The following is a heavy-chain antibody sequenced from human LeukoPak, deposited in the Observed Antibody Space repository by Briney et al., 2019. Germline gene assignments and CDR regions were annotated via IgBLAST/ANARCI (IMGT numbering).Heavy chain of an antibody. CDR1: GFTFSGSA. Sequence: PGGSLRLFCAASGFTFSGSAMHWVRQASGKGLEWVGRIRSKANSYATAYAASVKGRFTISRDDSKNTAYLQMNSLKTEDTAVYYCTRQALSGPFGDAYYYGMDVWGKGTTVTVSS. CDR2: IRSKANSYAT. J-gene: IGHJ6*04. V-gene: IGHV3-73*01. D-gene: IGHD3-10*01. CDR3: TRQALSGPFGDAYYYGMDV.